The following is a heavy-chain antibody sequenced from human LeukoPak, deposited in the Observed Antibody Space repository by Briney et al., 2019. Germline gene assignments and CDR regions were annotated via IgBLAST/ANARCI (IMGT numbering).Heavy chain of an antibody. CDR3: ARASGSYSLDY. Sequence: GGSLRLSCAASGFTFSSYWMHWVRQAPGKGLVWVSRINSDGSSTSYADSVKGRFTISRDNAKNTLYLQMNSLRAEDTAVYYCARASGSYSLDYWGQGILVTVSS. D-gene: IGHD1-26*01. V-gene: IGHV3-74*01. CDR2: INSDGSST. J-gene: IGHJ4*02. CDR1: GFTFSSYW.